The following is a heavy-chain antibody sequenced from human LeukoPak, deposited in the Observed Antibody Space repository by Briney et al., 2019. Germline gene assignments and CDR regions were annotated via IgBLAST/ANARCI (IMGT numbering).Heavy chain of an antibody. CDR2: ISSTSSYI. J-gene: IGHJ4*02. Sequence: VGSLRLSCAASGFTFSSYNMNWVRQAPGKGLEWVSSISSTSSYIYHADSVKGRFTISRDNAKNSLYLQMNSLRAEDTAVYYCVRDRGNYDYRGQGTLVTVSS. D-gene: IGHD3-16*01. CDR1: GFTFSSYN. V-gene: IGHV3-21*01. CDR3: VRDRGNYDY.